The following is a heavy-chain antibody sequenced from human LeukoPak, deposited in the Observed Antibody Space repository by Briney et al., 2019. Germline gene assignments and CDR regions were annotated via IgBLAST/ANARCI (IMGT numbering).Heavy chain of an antibody. D-gene: IGHD1-7*01. Sequence: GGSLRLSCAASGFTVSSNYMSWVRQAPGKGLEWVSVIYSGGSTYYADSVKGRFTISRDNSKNTLYLQMNSLRAEDTAVYYCARDGGSGNYPNYYYYGMDVWGQGTTVTVSS. J-gene: IGHJ6*02. CDR3: ARDGGSGNYPNYYYYGMDV. CDR2: IYSGGST. CDR1: GFTVSSNY. V-gene: IGHV3-66*01.